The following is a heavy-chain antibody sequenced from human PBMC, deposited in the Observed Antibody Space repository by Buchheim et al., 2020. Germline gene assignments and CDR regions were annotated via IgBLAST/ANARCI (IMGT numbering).Heavy chain of an antibody. D-gene: IGHD6-13*01. CDR3: ARAIAAAGTSTYYFDY. Sequence: QVQLVQSGAEVKKPGASVKVSCKASGYTFTGYYMLWVRQAPGQGLEWMGWIKPNSGGTNYAQKFQGWVTMTRDTSISTAYMELSRLRSDDTAVYYCARAIAAAGTSTYYFDYWGQGTL. CDR2: IKPNSGGT. J-gene: IGHJ4*02. CDR1: GYTFTGYY. V-gene: IGHV1-2*04.